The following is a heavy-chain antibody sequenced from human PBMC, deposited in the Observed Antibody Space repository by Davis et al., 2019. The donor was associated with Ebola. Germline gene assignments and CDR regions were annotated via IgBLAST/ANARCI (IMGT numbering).Heavy chain of an antibody. V-gene: IGHV3-74*01. Sequence: PSETLSLTCTVSGGSISSSSYYWGWVRQAPGKGLVWVSRINSDGSSTSYADSVKGRFTISRDNAKNTLYLQMNSLRAEDTAVYYCARDVGYSSSWSDYWGQGTLVTVSS. D-gene: IGHD6-13*01. J-gene: IGHJ4*02. CDR2: INSDGSST. CDR1: GGSISSSSYY. CDR3: ARDVGYSSSWSDY.